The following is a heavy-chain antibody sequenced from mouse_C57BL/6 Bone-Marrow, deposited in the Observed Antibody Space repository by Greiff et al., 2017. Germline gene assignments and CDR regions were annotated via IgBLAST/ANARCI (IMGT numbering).Heavy chain of an antibody. CDR1: GFTFSDYY. J-gene: IGHJ2*01. Sequence: EVQVVESGGGLVQPGGSLKLSCAASGFTFSDYYMYWVRQTPEKRLEWVAYISNGGGSTYYPDTVKGRFTISRDNAKNTLYLQMSRLKSEDTAMYYCAGHHDYDGYFGYWGKGTTLTVSS. V-gene: IGHV5-12*01. CDR3: AGHHDYDGYFGY. D-gene: IGHD2-4*01. CDR2: ISNGGGST.